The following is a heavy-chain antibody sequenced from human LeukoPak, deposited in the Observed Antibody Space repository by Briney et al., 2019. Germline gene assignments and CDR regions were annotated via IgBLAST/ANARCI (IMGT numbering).Heavy chain of an antibody. CDR1: GGSFSGYY. CDR2: INHSGST. Sequence: SETLSLTCAVYGGSFSGYYWSWIRQPPGKGLEWIGEINHSGSTNYNPPLKSRVTISVDTSKNQFSLKLSSVTAADTAVYYCARGGWDDYGDYGPRFDPWGQGTLVTVSS. J-gene: IGHJ5*02. CDR3: ARGGWDDYGDYGPRFDP. D-gene: IGHD4-17*01. V-gene: IGHV4-34*01.